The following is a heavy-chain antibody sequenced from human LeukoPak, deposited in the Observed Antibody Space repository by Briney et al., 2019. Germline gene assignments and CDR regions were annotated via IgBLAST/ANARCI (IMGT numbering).Heavy chain of an antibody. D-gene: IGHD2-2*01. CDR3: AKSFCSSTSCYWITMSFAY. Sequence: GGSLRLSCAASGFTFTSYAMNWVRQAPGKGLEWVSGISGSGGSTYYADSVKGRLIISRDNSKDTLYLQMSSLRAEDTAVYYCAKSFCSSTSCYWITMSFAYWGQGTLVTVSS. J-gene: IGHJ4*02. V-gene: IGHV3-23*01. CDR2: ISGSGGST. CDR1: GFTFTSYA.